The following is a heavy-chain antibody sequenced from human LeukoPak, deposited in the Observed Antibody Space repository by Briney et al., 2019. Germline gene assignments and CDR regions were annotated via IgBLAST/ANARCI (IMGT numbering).Heavy chain of an antibody. CDR1: GFTFSNYN. J-gene: IGHJ4*02. CDR3: AKDPYAILTGYRYYFDY. Sequence: PGGSLRLSCAASGFTFSNYNMNWVRQPPGKGLQWVSYISSSSNIIYYADSVKGRFTISRDNAKNSLFLQMNSLRAEDTAVYYCAKDPYAILTGYRYYFDYWGQGTLVTVSS. D-gene: IGHD3-9*01. V-gene: IGHV3-48*01. CDR2: ISSSSNII.